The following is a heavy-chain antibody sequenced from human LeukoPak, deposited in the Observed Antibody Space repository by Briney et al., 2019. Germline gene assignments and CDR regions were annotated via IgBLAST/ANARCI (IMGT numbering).Heavy chain of an antibody. V-gene: IGHV3-23*01. D-gene: IGHD3-22*01. CDR1: GFTFSSYW. CDR2: ISGSGGST. J-gene: IGHJ5*02. CDR3: AKDGYYYDSSGYYGP. Sequence: GGSLRLSCAASGFTFSSYWMSWVRQAPGKGLEWVSAISGSGGSTYYADSVKGRFTISRDNSKNTLYLQMNSLRAEDTAVYYCAKDGYYYDSSGYYGPWGQGTLVTVSS.